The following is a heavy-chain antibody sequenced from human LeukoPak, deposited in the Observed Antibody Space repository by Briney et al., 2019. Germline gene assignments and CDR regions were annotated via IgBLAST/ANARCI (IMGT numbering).Heavy chain of an antibody. J-gene: IGHJ6*03. V-gene: IGHV3-30*18. D-gene: IGHD3-10*01. Sequence: GGSLRLSCAASGFTFSSYGMHWVRQAPGKGLEWVAVISYDGSNKYYADSVKGRFTISRDNSKNTLYLQMNSLRAEDTAVYYCAKDRPSTYYGSGPMDVWGKGTTVTISS. CDR2: ISYDGSNK. CDR3: AKDRPSTYYGSGPMDV. CDR1: GFTFSSYG.